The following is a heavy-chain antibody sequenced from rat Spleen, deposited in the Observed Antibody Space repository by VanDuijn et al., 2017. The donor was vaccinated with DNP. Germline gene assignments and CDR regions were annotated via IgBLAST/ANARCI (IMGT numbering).Heavy chain of an antibody. CDR3: ARDENGYVYYWFAY. CDR1: GFTFNNYW. J-gene: IGHJ3*01. V-gene: IGHV2S12*01. Sequence: VQLVESGGGLVQPGRSLKLSCAASGFTFNNYWMRWIRQAPGKGLEWIAAISSGGKTYYNSSLKSRLTISKDTSKSQVFLKMNSLQTEDTATYYCARDENGYVYYWFAYWGQGTLVTVSS. CDR2: ISSGGKT. D-gene: IGHD1-7*01.